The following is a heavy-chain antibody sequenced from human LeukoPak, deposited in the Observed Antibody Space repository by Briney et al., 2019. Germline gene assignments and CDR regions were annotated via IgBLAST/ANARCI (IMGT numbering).Heavy chain of an antibody. J-gene: IGHJ4*02. V-gene: IGHV3-30*04. D-gene: IGHD2-2*01. Sequence: PGRSLRLSCAASGFTFSTYAMHWVRQAPGKGLEWVAVISVDGSNKYYADSVKGRFTISRDNAKNSLFLQMNSLRAEDTAIYYCARDPTADDYWGQGTLVTVSS. CDR2: ISVDGSNK. CDR1: GFTFSTYA. CDR3: ARDPTADDY.